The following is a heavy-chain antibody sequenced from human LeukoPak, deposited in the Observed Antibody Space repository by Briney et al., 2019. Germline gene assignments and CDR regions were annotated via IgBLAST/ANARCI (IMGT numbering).Heavy chain of an antibody. Sequence: GGSLRLSCAASGFTLSGSAMHWVRQASGEGVEWVGRIRSKANSYATAYAASVKGRFTISRDNSKNTAYLQTNSLKTEDTAVYYCTRPPDYWGQGTLVTVSS. V-gene: IGHV3-73*01. J-gene: IGHJ4*02. CDR2: IRSKANSYAT. CDR3: TRPPDY. CDR1: GFTLSGSA.